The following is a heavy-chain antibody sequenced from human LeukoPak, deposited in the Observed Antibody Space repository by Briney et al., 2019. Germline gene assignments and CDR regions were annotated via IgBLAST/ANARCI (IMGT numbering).Heavy chain of an antibody. D-gene: IGHD6-6*01. CDR2: IYYSGST. Sequence: SETLSLTCTVSGGSISSYYWSWIRQPPGKGLEWIGYIYYSGSTNYNPSLKSRVTISVDTSKNQFSLKLSSVTAADTAVYYCASDINSSFHFDYWGQGTLVTVSS. CDR1: GGSISSYY. V-gene: IGHV4-59*01. CDR3: ASDINSSFHFDY. J-gene: IGHJ4*02.